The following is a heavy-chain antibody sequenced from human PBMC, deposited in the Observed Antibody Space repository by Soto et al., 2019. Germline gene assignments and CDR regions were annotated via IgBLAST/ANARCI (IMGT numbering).Heavy chain of an antibody. CDR3: ARHYYDSSAYHFVGLDF. J-gene: IGHJ4*02. Sequence: SETLFLTCTVSGGSISSGNYYWSWIRQPPGKGLEWIGYIYYSGTTYSNPSLNGRVTISVDTSKNQFSLKLSSVTAADTALYYCARHYYDSSAYHFVGLDFWGQGTLVTVSS. CDR2: IYYSGTT. CDR1: GGSISSGNYY. V-gene: IGHV4-30-4*01. D-gene: IGHD3-22*01.